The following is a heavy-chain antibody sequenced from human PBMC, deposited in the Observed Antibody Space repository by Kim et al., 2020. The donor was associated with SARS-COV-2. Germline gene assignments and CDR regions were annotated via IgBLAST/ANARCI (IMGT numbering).Heavy chain of an antibody. CDR2: ISYDGSNK. D-gene: IGHD6-19*01. V-gene: IGHV3-30-3*01. CDR3: VTAGIGSSAFDY. CDR1: GFTFSSYA. Sequence: GGSLRLSCAASGFTFSSYAMHWVRQAPGKGLEWVAVISYDGSNKYYADSVKGRFTISRDNSKNTLYLQMNSLRAEDTAVYYCVTAGIGSSAFDYWGQGTL. J-gene: IGHJ4*02.